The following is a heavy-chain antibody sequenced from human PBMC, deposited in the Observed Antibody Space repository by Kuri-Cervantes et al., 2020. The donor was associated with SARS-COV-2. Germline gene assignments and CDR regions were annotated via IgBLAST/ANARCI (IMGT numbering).Heavy chain of an antibody. V-gene: IGHV3-23*01. Sequence: GESLKISCAASGFTFSDYYMSWIRQAPGKGLEWVSGISASGGSTYYADSVKGRLTISRDNSKNTLYLQMNSLRAEDTAVYYCAKNWVPAAGGYYYYYYMDVWGKGTTVTVSS. CDR3: AKNWVPAAGGYYYYYYMDV. CDR2: ISASGGST. CDR1: GFTFSDYY. D-gene: IGHD2-2*01. J-gene: IGHJ6*03.